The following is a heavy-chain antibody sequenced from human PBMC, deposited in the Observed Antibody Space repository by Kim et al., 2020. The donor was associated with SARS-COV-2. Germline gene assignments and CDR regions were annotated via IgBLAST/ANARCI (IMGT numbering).Heavy chain of an antibody. CDR1: GFTLTNYW. D-gene: IGHD6-13*01. Sequence: GWSLRLSCEASGFTLTNYWMNWVRQGPGKGLVWVSRSNSDGSVTHYADSVKGRFTISRDNAKNTLFLQLNSLGVEDTAIYYCARGSFQQGFDPWGQGTLVTVSS. V-gene: IGHV3-74*01. CDR2: SNSDGSVT. CDR3: ARGSFQQGFDP. J-gene: IGHJ5*02.